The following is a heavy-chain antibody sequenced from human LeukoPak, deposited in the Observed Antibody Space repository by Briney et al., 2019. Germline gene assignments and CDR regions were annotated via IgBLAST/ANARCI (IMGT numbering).Heavy chain of an antibody. Sequence: PGGSLRLSCAASGFTVSSNYMNWVRQAPGKGLEWVSVIYSGGNTYYAASVKGRFTISRDNFKNTLYLQMNSLRAEDTALYYCARDSGSGSGNFDYWGQGTLVTVSS. CDR2: IYSGGNT. J-gene: IGHJ4*02. CDR3: ARDSGSGSGNFDY. CDR1: GFTVSSNY. D-gene: IGHD3-10*01. V-gene: IGHV3-53*01.